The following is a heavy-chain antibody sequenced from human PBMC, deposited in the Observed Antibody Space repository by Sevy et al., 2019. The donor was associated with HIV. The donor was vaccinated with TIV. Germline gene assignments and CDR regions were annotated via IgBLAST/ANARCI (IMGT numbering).Heavy chain of an antibody. CDR1: GGSISSYY. J-gene: IGHJ4*02. Sequence: SETLSLTCTVSGGSISSYYWSWIRQPPGKGLEWIGYIYYSGSTNYNPSLKSRVTISVDTSKNQFSLKLSSVTAADTAVYYCASTTVTTNYFDYWGQGTLVSVSS. CDR2: IYYSGST. D-gene: IGHD4-17*01. CDR3: ASTTVTTNYFDY. V-gene: IGHV4-59*01.